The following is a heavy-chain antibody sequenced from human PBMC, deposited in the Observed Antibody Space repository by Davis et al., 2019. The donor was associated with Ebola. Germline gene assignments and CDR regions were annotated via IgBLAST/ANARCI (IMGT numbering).Heavy chain of an antibody. CDR2: IYYSGST. CDR3: ARRSSSWSQFAP. CDR1: GGSISSYY. Sequence: MPGGSLRLSCTVSGGSISSYYWSWIRQPPGKGLEWIGSIYYSGSTYYNPSLKSRVTISVDTSKNQFSLKLSSVTAADTAVYYCARRSSSWSQFAPWGQGTLVTVSS. V-gene: IGHV4-59*05. J-gene: IGHJ5*02. D-gene: IGHD6-13*01.